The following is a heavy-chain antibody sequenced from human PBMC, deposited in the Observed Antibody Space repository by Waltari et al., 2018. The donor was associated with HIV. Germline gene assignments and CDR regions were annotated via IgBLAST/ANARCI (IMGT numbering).Heavy chain of an antibody. CDR1: GFRVSDYG. J-gene: IGHJ3*01. Sequence: VQLEESGGGGVQPGRSRRLLCAASGFRVSDYGMTRVRQAPGKGLQWVAVIWYDGSKKEYSDSVKGRFTISKDKSKNTLFLQMNSLRVDDTAVYFCARVPFASSWSADSFDVWGPGTRITVSS. D-gene: IGHD6-13*01. CDR3: ARVPFASSWSADSFDV. V-gene: IGHV3-33*01. CDR2: IWYDGSKK.